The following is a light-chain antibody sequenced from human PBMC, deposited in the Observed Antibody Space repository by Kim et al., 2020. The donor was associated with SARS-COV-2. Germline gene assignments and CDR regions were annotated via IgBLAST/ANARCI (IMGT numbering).Light chain of an antibody. CDR1: QSISKW. V-gene: IGKV1-5*01. CDR2: DAN. Sequence: AAVGERVTINRRESQSISKWMAWYQQKTGKAPKHVIYDANSMESGVPSRCSGSGSGTEITHTISRVQPDEVATYNREQYKSDPWTCGKGSKVDIK. J-gene: IGKJ1*01. CDR3: EQYKSDPWT.